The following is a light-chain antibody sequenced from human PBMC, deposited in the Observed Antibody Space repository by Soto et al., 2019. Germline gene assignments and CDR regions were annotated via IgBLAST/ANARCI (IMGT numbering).Light chain of an antibody. CDR2: EVT. J-gene: IGLJ2*01. CDR3: GSYASATLI. CDR1: NSDIGAYDY. V-gene: IGLV2-14*01. Sequence: QSVLTQPASVSGSPGQSITISCTGSNSDIGAYDYVSWYQQHPGKPPTLLIYEVTFRLSGVPNRFSGSKSGNTATLTISGLLTEDEADYYCGSYASATLIFGGGTKLTVL.